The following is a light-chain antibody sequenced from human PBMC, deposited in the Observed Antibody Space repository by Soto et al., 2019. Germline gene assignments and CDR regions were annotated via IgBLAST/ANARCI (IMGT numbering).Light chain of an antibody. CDR2: EVS. J-gene: IGLJ3*02. Sequence: QFALTQPASVSGSPGQSITISCTGTSSDVGDYNYVSWYQQHPGKAPKLMIYEVSNRPSGVSNRFSGSKSGNTASLTISGLQAEDEADYYCSSYTGSTTVVFGGGTKLTVL. V-gene: IGLV2-14*01. CDR3: SSYTGSTTVV. CDR1: SSDVGDYNY.